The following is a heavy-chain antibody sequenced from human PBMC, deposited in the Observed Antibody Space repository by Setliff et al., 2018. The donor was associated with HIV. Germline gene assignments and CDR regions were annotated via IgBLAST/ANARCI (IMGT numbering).Heavy chain of an antibody. CDR3: ARREYSSSSPPFDY. J-gene: IGHJ4*02. Sequence: SETLSLTCAVYGGSFSNFYWSWIRQSPGKGLEWIGEIADDGTNYYNPSLKSRATISLDTSKRQFSLTLSSVTAADTAVYYCARREYSSSSPPFDYWGQGTLVTVSS. CDR2: IADDGTN. D-gene: IGHD6-6*01. CDR1: GGSFSNFY. V-gene: IGHV4-34*01.